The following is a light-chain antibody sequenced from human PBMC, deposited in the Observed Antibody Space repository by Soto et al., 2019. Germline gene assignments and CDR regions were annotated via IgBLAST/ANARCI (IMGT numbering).Light chain of an antibody. Sequence: QSVLTQPPSVSGAPGQKVTISCTGSSSNVGAGYDVHWYQQLPGKAPRLLIYGNTIRPSGVPDRFSASKSDTSASLAISGLQAEDEADYYCQSYDRSLSAWVFGGGAKVTVL. J-gene: IGLJ3*02. CDR2: GNT. CDR1: SSNVGAGYD. V-gene: IGLV1-40*01. CDR3: QSYDRSLSAWV.